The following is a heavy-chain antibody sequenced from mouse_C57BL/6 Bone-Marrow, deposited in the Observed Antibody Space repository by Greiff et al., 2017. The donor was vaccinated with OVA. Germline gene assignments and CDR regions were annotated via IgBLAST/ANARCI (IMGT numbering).Heavy chain of an antibody. Sequence: QVQLQQPGAELVKPGASVKLSCKASGYTFTSYWMHWVKQRPGRGLEWIGRIDPNSGGTNYNEKFKSKATLTVDKSSSTAYMQLSSLTSEDSAVYYCARSKEYGYDEAWFAGWGQGTLVTVSA. V-gene: IGHV1-72*01. J-gene: IGHJ3*01. CDR1: GYTFTSYW. CDR3: ARSKEYGYDEAWFAG. CDR2: IDPNSGGT. D-gene: IGHD2-2*01.